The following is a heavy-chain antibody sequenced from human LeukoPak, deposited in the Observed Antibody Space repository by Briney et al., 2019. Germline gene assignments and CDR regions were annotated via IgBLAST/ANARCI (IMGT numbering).Heavy chain of an antibody. Sequence: GGSLRLSCAASGFTFSAYLMHWVRQAPGKGLVWVSRINGDGSSTSYADSVKGRFTISRDNSKNTLYLQMNSLRAEDTAVYYCARDNSGAAAGPWYFDYWGQGTLVTVSS. J-gene: IGHJ4*02. CDR3: ARDNSGAAAGPWYFDY. D-gene: IGHD6-13*01. V-gene: IGHV3-74*01. CDR2: INGDGSST. CDR1: GFTFSAYL.